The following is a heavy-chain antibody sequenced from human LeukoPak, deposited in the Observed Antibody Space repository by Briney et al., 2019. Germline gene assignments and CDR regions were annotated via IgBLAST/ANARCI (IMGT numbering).Heavy chain of an antibody. CDR1: GGTFSSYA. CDR2: IIPIFGTA. CDR3: ARDRADYYDSSGYLYFDY. J-gene: IGHJ4*02. Sequence: GASVKVSCKASGGTFSSYAISWVRQAPGQGLEWMGGIIPIFGTANYAQKFQGRVTITADESTSTAYMELSSLRSEDTAVYYCARDRADYYDSSGYLYFDYWGQGTLVTVSS. V-gene: IGHV1-69*13. D-gene: IGHD3-22*01.